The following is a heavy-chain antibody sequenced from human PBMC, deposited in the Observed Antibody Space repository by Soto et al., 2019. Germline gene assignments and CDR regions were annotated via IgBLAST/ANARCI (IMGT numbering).Heavy chain of an antibody. J-gene: IGHJ4*02. Sequence: PGGSLRLSCATSGFNFDDYAMHWVRQVPGKGLEWISGISWEGGRIGYADSMKGRFTISRDNAKNSLYLEMNSLRSEDTALYYCAKDHDEDFGYDLDYFKYWGRGTLVTVSS. CDR2: ISWEGGRI. V-gene: IGHV3-9*01. D-gene: IGHD5-12*01. CDR1: GFNFDDYA. CDR3: AKDHDEDFGYDLDYFKY.